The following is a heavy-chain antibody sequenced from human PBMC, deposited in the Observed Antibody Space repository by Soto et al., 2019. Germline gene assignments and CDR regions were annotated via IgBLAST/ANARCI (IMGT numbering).Heavy chain of an antibody. D-gene: IGHD2-2*01. V-gene: IGHV4-4*07. CDR3: ARGQRFSDWFDP. CDR1: GGTISGYY. CDR2: IYSSGNT. J-gene: IGHJ5*02. Sequence: QVHLQESGPGLVKPSETLSLTCSVSGGTISGYYCTWIRQPAGTGLVWIGLIYSSGNTKYNHSLQSRVTMSLDTSNNHFSLTLTSVTAAGTAVYYCARGQRFSDWFDPWGQGTLVTVSS.